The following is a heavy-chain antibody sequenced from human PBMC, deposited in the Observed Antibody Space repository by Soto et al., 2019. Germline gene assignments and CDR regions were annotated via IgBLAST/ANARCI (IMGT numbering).Heavy chain of an antibody. Sequence: SETLSLICAVYGGSFSGYYWSWIRQPPGKGLEWIGEINHSGSTNYNPSLKSRVTISVDTSKNQFSLKLSSVTAADTAVYYCARGYGDYPMGYWGQGTLVTVSS. D-gene: IGHD4-17*01. J-gene: IGHJ4*02. CDR1: GGSFSGYY. CDR3: ARGYGDYPMGY. V-gene: IGHV4-34*01. CDR2: INHSGST.